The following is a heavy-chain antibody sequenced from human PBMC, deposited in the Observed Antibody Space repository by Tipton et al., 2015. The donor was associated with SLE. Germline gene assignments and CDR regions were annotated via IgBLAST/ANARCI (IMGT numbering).Heavy chain of an antibody. CDR3: ARERITNVRGVVFAFDP. CDR1: GGSINTYY. D-gene: IGHD3-10*01. J-gene: IGHJ5*02. V-gene: IGHV4-4*07. CDR2: IYSRGST. Sequence: TLSLTCTVSGGSINTYYWSWIRQPAGKGLEWIGRIYSRGSTNYNLSLKSRVTISADTSKNQFSLNLSSVTAADTAVYYCARERITNVRGVVFAFDPWGQGTLVTVSS.